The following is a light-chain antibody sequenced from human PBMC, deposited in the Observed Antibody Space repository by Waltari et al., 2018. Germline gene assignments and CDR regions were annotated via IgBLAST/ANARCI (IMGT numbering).Light chain of an antibody. CDR3: QQSFNTPPWT. CDR2: AAS. CDR1: QSISTY. J-gene: IGKJ1*01. V-gene: IGKV1-39*01. Sequence: DIQMSQSPSSLSASVGDRVTITCRASQSISTYLNWYQQKSGKAPKLLIYAASTLQSGVPSRFSGTGSGTVFTLTISSLQPEDFATYYCQQSFNTPPWTFVQGTKVEIK.